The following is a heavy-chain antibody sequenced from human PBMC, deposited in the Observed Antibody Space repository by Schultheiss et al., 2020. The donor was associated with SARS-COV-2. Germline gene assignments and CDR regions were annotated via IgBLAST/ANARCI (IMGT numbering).Heavy chain of an antibody. D-gene: IGHD6-13*01. CDR2: ISSNGGST. CDR1: GFTFSSYA. CDR3: VKDRDSSSWYGGDYFDY. J-gene: IGHJ4*02. Sequence: GGSLRLSCSASGFTFSSYAMHWVRQAPGKGLEYVSAISSNGGSTYYADSVKGRFTISRDNSKNTLYLQMSSLRAEDTAVYYCVKDRDSSSWYGGDYFDYWGQGTLVTVSS. V-gene: IGHV3-64D*06.